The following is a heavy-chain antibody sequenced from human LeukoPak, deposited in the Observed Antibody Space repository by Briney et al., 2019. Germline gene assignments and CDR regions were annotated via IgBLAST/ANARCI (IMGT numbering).Heavy chain of an antibody. Sequence: SGPTLVTPTQTLTLTCTFSGFSLYSSGVGVGWIRQPPGKAPEWLAVIYWDDDKRYNPSLRSRLTMSKDASKSQVFLVISNMDPVDTATYYCAHRRPGHLTGWDNSYCDNWGPGTLVTVSS. CDR3: AHRRPGHLTGWDNSYCDN. J-gene: IGHJ4*02. CDR1: GFSLYSSGVG. D-gene: IGHD1/OR15-1a*01. V-gene: IGHV2-5*02. CDR2: IYWDDDK.